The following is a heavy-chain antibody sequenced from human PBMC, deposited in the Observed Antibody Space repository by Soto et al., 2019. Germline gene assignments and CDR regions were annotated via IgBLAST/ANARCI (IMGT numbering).Heavy chain of an antibody. CDR1: GFTFRSYA. Sequence: PGGSLRLSCAASGFTFRSYAMSWVRQAPGKGLEWVSSISDSGTKTFYADSVKGRFAISRDTSKNTVYMQMNNLRVEDTALYYCAKDGNRKDDYWGQGTVVTVSS. CDR2: ISDSGTKT. J-gene: IGHJ4*02. V-gene: IGHV3-23*01. CDR3: AKDGNRKDDY.